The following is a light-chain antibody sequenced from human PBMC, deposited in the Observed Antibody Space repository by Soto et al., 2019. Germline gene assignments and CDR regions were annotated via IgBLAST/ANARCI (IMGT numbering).Light chain of an antibody. Sequence: QSALTQPASVSGSPGQSITISCTGTSSDVGSYNLVSWYQQHPGKAPKLMFYEGSKRPSGVSNRFAVSKSGNTASLTISGPQAEDEADYYCCSYARSGTLFGGGTQLTVL. V-gene: IGLV2-23*01. CDR1: SSDVGSYNL. J-gene: IGLJ2*01. CDR2: EGS. CDR3: CSYARSGTL.